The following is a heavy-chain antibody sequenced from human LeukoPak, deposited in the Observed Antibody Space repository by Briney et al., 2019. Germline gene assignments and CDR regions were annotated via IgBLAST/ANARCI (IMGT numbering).Heavy chain of an antibody. Sequence: GGSLRLSCAASGFSFTSYGMHWVRQAPGKGLEWVAFIWFDGGNKYYADSLKGRFTISRDNSKTTLYLQMTSLRAEDTAVYYLAKDSECEVIATGDAIDIWGQGTMVTVSS. V-gene: IGHV3-30*02. D-gene: IGHD3-22*01. CDR2: IWFDGGNK. CDR3: AKDSECEVIATGDAIDI. CDR1: GFSFTSYG. J-gene: IGHJ3*02.